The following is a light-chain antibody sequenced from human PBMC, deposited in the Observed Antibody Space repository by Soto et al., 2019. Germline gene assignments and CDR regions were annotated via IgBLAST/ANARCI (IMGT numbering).Light chain of an antibody. J-gene: IGKJ1*01. Sequence: EIVMTQSPATLSVSPGERATLSCRASQSVGRNLAWYQQKPGQAPRLLIYGASTTATGIPARFSGRGSGTEFTLTISSLQSADFAVYYCQQYNEWPSFGQGTKVEIK. CDR1: QSVGRN. CDR2: GAS. CDR3: QQYNEWPS. V-gene: IGKV3-15*01.